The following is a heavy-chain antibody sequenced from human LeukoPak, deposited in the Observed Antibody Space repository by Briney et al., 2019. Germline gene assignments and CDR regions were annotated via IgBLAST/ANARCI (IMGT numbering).Heavy chain of an antibody. D-gene: IGHD3-3*01. CDR3: AREMYYDFWGGYFHS. CDR1: GGSISSGDSY. CDR2: IYYIGST. J-gene: IGHJ5*01. Sequence: PSETLSLTCTVSGGSISSGDSYWSWIRQPPGKGLEWIGYIYYIGSTYYNSSLKSRVTISVDTSKNQFSLKLSSVTAADTAVYYCAREMYYDFWGGYFHSWGQGILVTVSS. V-gene: IGHV4-30-4*08.